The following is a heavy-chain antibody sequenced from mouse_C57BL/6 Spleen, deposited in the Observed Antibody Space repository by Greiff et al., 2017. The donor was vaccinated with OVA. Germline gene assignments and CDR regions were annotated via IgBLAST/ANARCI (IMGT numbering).Heavy chain of an antibody. D-gene: IGHD2-2*01. J-gene: IGHJ4*01. CDR1: GFTFSDYG. CDR3: ARRGGYDDYYALDY. CDR2: ISSGSSTI. Sequence: EVLLVESGGGLVKPGGSLKLSCAASGFTFSDYGMHWVRQAPEKGLVWVAYISSGSSTIYYADTVKGRFTISRDNAKNTLYLQMTSLRYDDTTMYYCARRGGYDDYYALDYWGQGTSVTVSS. V-gene: IGHV5-17*01.